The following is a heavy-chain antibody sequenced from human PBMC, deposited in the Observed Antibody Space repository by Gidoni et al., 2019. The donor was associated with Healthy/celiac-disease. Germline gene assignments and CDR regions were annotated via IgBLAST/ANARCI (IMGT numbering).Heavy chain of an antibody. Sequence: EVQLVESGGGLVQPGRSLRLSCAASGFTFDDYAMHWVRQAPGKGLEWVSGISWNSGSIGYADSVKGRFTISRDNAKNSLYLQMNSLRAEDTALYYCAKGYGDYTRWYFDLWGRGTLVTVSS. CDR1: GFTFDDYA. CDR3: AKGYGDYTRWYFDL. CDR2: ISWNSGSI. D-gene: IGHD4-17*01. J-gene: IGHJ2*01. V-gene: IGHV3-9*01.